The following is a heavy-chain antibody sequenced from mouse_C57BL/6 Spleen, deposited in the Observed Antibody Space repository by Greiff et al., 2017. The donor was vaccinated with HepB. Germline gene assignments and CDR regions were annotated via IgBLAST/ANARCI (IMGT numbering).Heavy chain of an antibody. CDR3: ARSGPNYYASSPYAMDY. CDR2: IDPSDSYT. CDR1: GYTFTSYW. J-gene: IGHJ4*01. V-gene: IGHV1-69*01. D-gene: IGHD1-1*01. Sequence: QVQLQQPGAELVMPGASVKLSCKASGYTFTSYWMHWVKQRPGQGLEWIGEIDPSDSYTNYNQKFKGKSTLTVDKSSSTAYMQLSSLTSEDSAVYYCARSGPNYYASSPYAMDYWGQGTSVTVAS.